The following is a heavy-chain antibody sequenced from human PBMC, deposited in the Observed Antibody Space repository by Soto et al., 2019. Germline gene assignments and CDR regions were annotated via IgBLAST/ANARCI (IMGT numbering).Heavy chain of an antibody. CDR2: ISAYNGNT. Sequence: VSVKVFCKASGYTFTSYGISWVRQAPGQGLEWMGWISAYNGNTNYAQKLQGGVTMTTDTSTSTAYMELRSLRSDDTAVYYCARDVAARLDNWFDPWGQGTLVTVSS. V-gene: IGHV1-18*01. D-gene: IGHD6-6*01. CDR1: GYTFTSYG. CDR3: ARDVAARLDNWFDP. J-gene: IGHJ5*02.